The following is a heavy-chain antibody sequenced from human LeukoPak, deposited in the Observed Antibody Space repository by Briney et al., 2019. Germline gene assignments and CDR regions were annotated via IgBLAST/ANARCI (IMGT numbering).Heavy chain of an antibody. J-gene: IGHJ4*02. D-gene: IGHD3-3*01. CDR1: GYTFTSYA. CDR3: ARDGFTIFGVVGVPDY. CDR2: INAGNGNT. V-gene: IGHV1-3*01. Sequence: RASVKVSCKASGYTFTSYAMHWVRQAPGQRLEWMGWINAGNGNTKYSQKFQGRVTITRDTSASTAYMELSSLRSEDTAVYYCARDGFTIFGVVGVPDYWGQGTLVTVSS.